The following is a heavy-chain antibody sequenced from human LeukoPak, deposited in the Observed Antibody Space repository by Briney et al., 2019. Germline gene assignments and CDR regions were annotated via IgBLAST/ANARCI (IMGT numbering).Heavy chain of an antibody. D-gene: IGHD4-17*01. V-gene: IGHV4-30-4*01. CDR3: ARGNYGDYGEYFQH. CDR1: GGSISSGDYY. Sequence: SQTLSLTCTVSGGSISSGDYYWSWIRQPPGKGLEWIGYIYYSGSTYYNTSLKSRVTISVDTSNNQFSLKLSSVTAADTAVYYCARGNYGDYGEYFQHWGQGTLVTVSS. J-gene: IGHJ1*01. CDR2: IYYSGST.